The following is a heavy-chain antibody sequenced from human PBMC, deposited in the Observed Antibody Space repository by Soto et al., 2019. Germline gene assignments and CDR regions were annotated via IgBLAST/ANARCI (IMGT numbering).Heavy chain of an antibody. D-gene: IGHD3-3*01. CDR3: AGRTSLTSVEIFSGGLSGYNWVDP. V-gene: IGHV4-39*01. Sequence: QLQLQESGPGLVKPSETLSLTCSVSGGSISNPIYYWAWIRQPPGKGLEWIGSIFYSGSAYYNPSLKSRVTMSVDTSQNQFSLKLSSVTAAATAVYYCAGRTSLTSVEIFSGGLSGYNWVDPWGRGTLVTVSS. CDR2: IFYSGSA. CDR1: GGSISNPIYY. J-gene: IGHJ5*01.